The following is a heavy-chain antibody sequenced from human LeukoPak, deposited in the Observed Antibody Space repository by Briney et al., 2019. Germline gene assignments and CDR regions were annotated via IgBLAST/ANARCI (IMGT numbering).Heavy chain of an antibody. CDR3: AKDIRMITFGGVIF. J-gene: IGHJ4*02. V-gene: IGHV3-30*02. Sequence: GGSLRLSCAASGFTFSSYGMHWVRQAPGKGLEWVAFIRYDGSNKYYADSVKGRFTISRDNSKNTLYLQMNSLGAEDTAVYYCAKDIRMITFGGVIFWGQGTLVTVSS. D-gene: IGHD3-16*02. CDR1: GFTFSSYG. CDR2: IRYDGSNK.